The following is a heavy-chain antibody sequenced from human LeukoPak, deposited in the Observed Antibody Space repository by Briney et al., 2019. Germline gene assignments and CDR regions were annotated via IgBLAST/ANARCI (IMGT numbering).Heavy chain of an antibody. CDR3: ARDYRKTAMARFGIVY. Sequence: ASVKVSCKASGYTFTSYGISWVRQAPGQGLEWMGWISAYNGNTNYAQKLQGRVTMTTDTSTSTAYMELRSLRSDDTAVYYCARDYRKTAMARFGIVYWGQGTLVTVSS. V-gene: IGHV1-18*01. CDR1: GYTFTSYG. CDR2: ISAYNGNT. D-gene: IGHD5-18*01. J-gene: IGHJ4*02.